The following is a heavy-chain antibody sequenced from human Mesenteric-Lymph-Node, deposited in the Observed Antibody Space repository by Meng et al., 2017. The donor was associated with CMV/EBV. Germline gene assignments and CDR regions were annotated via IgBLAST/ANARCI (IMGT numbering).Heavy chain of an antibody. J-gene: IGHJ4*02. CDR2: IRYDGSNK. V-gene: IGHV3-30*02. Sequence: GESLKISCAASGLTFSNYGMHWVRQAPGKGLEWVAFIRYDGSNKYYADSVKGRFTISRDNSKDTLYLQMNSLRAEDTAVYYCAKDKSAMVTFDYFDYWGQGTLVTVSS. D-gene: IGHD5-18*01. CDR3: AKDKSAMVTFDYFDY. CDR1: GLTFSNYG.